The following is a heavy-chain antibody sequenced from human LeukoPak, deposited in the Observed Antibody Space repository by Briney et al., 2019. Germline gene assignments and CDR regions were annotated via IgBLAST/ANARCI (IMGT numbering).Heavy chain of an antibody. CDR1: GFTFSSYW. J-gene: IGHJ5*02. CDR2: IKQDGSEK. D-gene: IGHD1-26*01. V-gene: IGHV3-7*01. CDR3: ARDRDGSYYVFDP. Sequence: GGSLRLSCAASGFTFSSYWMSWVRQAPGKGLKWVANIKQDGSEKYYVDSVKGRFTISRDNAKNSLYLQMNSLRAEDTAVYYCARDRDGSYYVFDPWGQGTLVTVSS.